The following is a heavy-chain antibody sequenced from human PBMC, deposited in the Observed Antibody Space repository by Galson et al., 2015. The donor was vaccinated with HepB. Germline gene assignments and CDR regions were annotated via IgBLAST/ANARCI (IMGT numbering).Heavy chain of an antibody. V-gene: IGHV3-7*03. CDR3: ARRGIGLDSYYFDY. D-gene: IGHD2-2*03. CDR1: GFTFSSYW. Sequence: SLRLSCAASGFTFSSYWMSWVRQAPGKGLEWVADIKQNGSEKYYVDSVKGRFTISRVNAKNTLYLQMNSLRAEDTAVYYCARRGIGLDSYYFDYWGQGTLVTVSS. J-gene: IGHJ4*02. CDR2: IKQNGSEK.